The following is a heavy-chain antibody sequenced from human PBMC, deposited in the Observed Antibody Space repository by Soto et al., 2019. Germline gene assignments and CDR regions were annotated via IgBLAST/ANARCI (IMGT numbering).Heavy chain of an antibody. CDR2: IKQDGSEK. Sequence: GGSLTQSCGASGFTFSSCWRSWVRQAPGKGLEWVANIKQDGSEKYYVDSVKGRFTISRDNAKNSLYLQMNSLRAEDTAVYYCARDYASDAFDIWGQGTKVTVSS. CDR1: GFTFSSCW. V-gene: IGHV3-7*01. D-gene: IGHD2-2*01. J-gene: IGHJ3*02. CDR3: ARDYASDAFDI.